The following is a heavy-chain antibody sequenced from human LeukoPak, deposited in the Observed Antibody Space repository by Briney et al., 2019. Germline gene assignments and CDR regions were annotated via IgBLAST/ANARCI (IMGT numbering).Heavy chain of an antibody. J-gene: IGHJ4*02. CDR2: IYYRGST. D-gene: IGHD1-26*01. CDR3: ARAVGELLHDY. V-gene: IGHV4-59*01. Sequence: SETLSLTCNVSGGSISSYYWSWIRRPPGKGLEWIGYIYYRGSTNYNPSLKSRVTISVDTSKNRFSLKLNSVTAADTAVYYCARAVGELLHDYWGQGTLVTVSS. CDR1: GGSISSYY.